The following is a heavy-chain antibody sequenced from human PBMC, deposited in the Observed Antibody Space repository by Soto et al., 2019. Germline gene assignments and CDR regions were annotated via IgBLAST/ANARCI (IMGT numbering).Heavy chain of an antibody. CDR3: ARGGCSRGTCYSGG. D-gene: IGHD2-15*01. Sequence: EVQLVESGGGLVQPGGSLRLSCAASGFTFSNYWMHWVRQAPGKGLVWVSRINSDGGSTIYADSVKGPFTISIDNAKNTLYLKMNSLRAEDTAVYYCARGGCSRGTCYSGGWGQGTLVTVSS. V-gene: IGHV3-74*01. CDR1: GFTFSNYW. J-gene: IGHJ4*02. CDR2: INSDGGST.